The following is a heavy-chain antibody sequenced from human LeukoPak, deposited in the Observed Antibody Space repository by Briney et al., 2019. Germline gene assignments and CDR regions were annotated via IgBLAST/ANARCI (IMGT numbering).Heavy chain of an antibody. CDR3: ASRTPGIAAATVTG. CDR1: GFTFSSYA. CDR2: ISSSSSYI. V-gene: IGHV3-21*01. D-gene: IGHD6-13*01. J-gene: IGHJ4*02. Sequence: GGSLRLSCAASGFTFSSYAMTWVRQAPGKGLEWVSSISSSSSYIYYADSVKGRFTISRDNAKNSLYLQMNSLRAEDTAVYYCASRTPGIAAATVTGWGQGTLVTVSS.